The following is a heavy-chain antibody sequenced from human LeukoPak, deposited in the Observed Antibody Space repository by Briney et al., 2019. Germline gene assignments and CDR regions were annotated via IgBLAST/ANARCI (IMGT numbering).Heavy chain of an antibody. CDR1: GYTFTSYG. J-gene: IGHJ5*02. V-gene: IGHV1-18*01. CDR3: ARVWDCSSTSCYTRGQYNWFDP. Sequence: GASVKVSCKASGYTFTSYGISWVRQAPGQGLEWMGWISAYNGNTNYAQKLQGRVTMTTDTSTSTAYMELRSLRSDDTAVYYCARVWDCSSTSCYTRGQYNWFDPWGQGTLVTVSS. CDR2: ISAYNGNT. D-gene: IGHD2-2*02.